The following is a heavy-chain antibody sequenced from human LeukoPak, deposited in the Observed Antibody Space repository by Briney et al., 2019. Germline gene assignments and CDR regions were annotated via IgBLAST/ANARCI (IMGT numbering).Heavy chain of an antibody. Sequence: SETLSLTCTVSGGSISSYYWSWIRQPPGKGLEWIGYIYYSGSTNYNPSLKSRVTISVDTSKNQFSLKLSSVTAADTAVYYCARTHEDTAMVTSNWFDPWGQGTLDTVSS. D-gene: IGHD5-18*01. CDR1: GGSISSYY. CDR3: ARTHEDTAMVTSNWFDP. CDR2: IYYSGST. V-gene: IGHV4-59*01. J-gene: IGHJ5*02.